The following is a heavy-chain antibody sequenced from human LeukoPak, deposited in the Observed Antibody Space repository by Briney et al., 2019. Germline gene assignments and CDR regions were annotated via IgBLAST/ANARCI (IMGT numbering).Heavy chain of an antibody. CDR3: ARGEEQWLEWYFDL. CDR1: GGSFRGYY. D-gene: IGHD6-19*01. CDR2: INHSGST. Sequence: PSETLSLTCAVYGGSFRGYYWSWIRQPPGKGLEWIGEINHSGSTNYNPSLKSRVTISVDTSKNQFSLKLSSVTAADTAVYHCARGEEQWLEWYFDLWGRDTLVTVSS. J-gene: IGHJ2*01. V-gene: IGHV4-34*01.